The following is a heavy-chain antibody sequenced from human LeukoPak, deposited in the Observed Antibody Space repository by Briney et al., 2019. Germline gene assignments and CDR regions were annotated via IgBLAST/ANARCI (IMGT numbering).Heavy chain of an antibody. CDR1: GFTFDDYA. D-gene: IGHD5-12*01. V-gene: IGHV3-9*01. CDR3: AKAYSGTKGFDI. J-gene: IGHJ3*02. Sequence: GGSLRLSCAASGFTFDDYAMHWVRQPPGKGLEWVAGISWYSGSIGYADSVKGRFTISRDNAKNSLYVQVNSLRAEDTALYYCAKAYSGTKGFDIWGQGTMVTVSS. CDR2: ISWYSGSI.